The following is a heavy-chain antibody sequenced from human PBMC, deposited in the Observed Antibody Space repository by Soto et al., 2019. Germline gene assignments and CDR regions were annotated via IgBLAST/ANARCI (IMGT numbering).Heavy chain of an antibody. V-gene: IGHV2-5*02. CDR1: GFSLSTSGVN. Sequence: QITLKESGPTLVKPTQTLTLTCTFSGFSLSTSGVNVGWIRQPPGKALEWLALIYWDDDKRYSPSLKSRLTITKDTSKTQVVLTMTNIDPVDTGTYYCAQRKARGGTLISDYCGQGTLVTVSS. CDR3: AQRKARGGTLISDY. J-gene: IGHJ4*02. CDR2: IYWDDDK. D-gene: IGHD3-16*01.